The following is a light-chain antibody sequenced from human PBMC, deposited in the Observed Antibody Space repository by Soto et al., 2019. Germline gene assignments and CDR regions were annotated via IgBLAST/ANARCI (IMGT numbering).Light chain of an antibody. V-gene: IGLV2-8*01. CDR1: SSDVGTYNF. CDR3: SSYAYSHNYV. CDR2: EVS. J-gene: IGLJ1*01. Sequence: QSVLTQPPSASGSPGQSVTISCTGTSSDVGTYNFVSWYQQHPGKAPKLMVYEVSMRPSGVPDRFSGSKSGNTASLTVSGLQAEDEADYLCSSYAYSHNYVFGNGTKDTV.